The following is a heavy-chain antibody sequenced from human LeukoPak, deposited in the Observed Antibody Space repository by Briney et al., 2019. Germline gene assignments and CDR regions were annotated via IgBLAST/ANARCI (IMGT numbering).Heavy chain of an antibody. CDR1: GGSISSTNYY. CDR3: ARDRGITTARGVPSWFDP. CDR2: IYTTGSP. J-gene: IGHJ5*02. Sequence: SETPSLTCTVSGGSISSTNYYWTWIRQPAGKGLEWIARIYTTGSPSYSPSLKSRVTISVDTSTNQFSLKLTSVSAADTAVYYCARDRGITTARGVPSWFDPWGQGTLVTVSS. D-gene: IGHD3-10*01. V-gene: IGHV4-61*02.